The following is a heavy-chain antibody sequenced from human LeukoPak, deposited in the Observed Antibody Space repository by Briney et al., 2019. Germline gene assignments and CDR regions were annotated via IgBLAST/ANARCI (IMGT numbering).Heavy chain of an antibody. J-gene: IGHJ6*02. Sequence: PGGSLRLSCAASAFTFSGYTMHWVRQAPGKGLEWVAVISYDGSDKYYADSVKGRFTISRDNSKNTLYLQMNSLRAEDTAVYYCIRGAASGSYYGFDVWGQGATVTVSS. CDR2: ISYDGSDK. CDR3: IRGAASGSYYGFDV. CDR1: AFTFSGYT. D-gene: IGHD1-26*01. V-gene: IGHV3-30*04.